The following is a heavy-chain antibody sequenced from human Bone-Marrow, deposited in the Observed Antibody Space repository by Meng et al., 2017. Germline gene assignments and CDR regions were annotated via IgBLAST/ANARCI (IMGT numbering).Heavy chain of an antibody. CDR1: GFTFSAFT. CDR3: AKDHSSGYQPYYFEA. V-gene: IGHV3-23*01. CDR2: LSFSGRDT. J-gene: IGHJ4*02. Sequence: GESLKISCAASGFTFSAFTMNWVRQAPGQGLEWVSGLSFSGRDTYYADSVKGRFTISRDNSKNTLYLQMNRLRAEDAATYFCAKDHSSGYQPYYFEAWGQGVLVTVSS. D-gene: IGHD3-22*01.